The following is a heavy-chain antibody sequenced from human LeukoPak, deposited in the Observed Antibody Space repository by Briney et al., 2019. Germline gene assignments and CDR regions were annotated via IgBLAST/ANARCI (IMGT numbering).Heavy chain of an antibody. J-gene: IGHJ4*02. Sequence: ASVKVSCKASGYTFTGYYMHWVRQAPGQGLEWMGRINTNSGGTNYGQKFQGRVTMTRDTSISTDYMELSRLRSDDTAVYYCARDLGSYPFDYWGQGTLVTVSS. CDR3: ARDLGSYPFDY. CDR1: GYTFTGYY. CDR2: INTNSGGT. D-gene: IGHD1-26*01. V-gene: IGHV1-2*06.